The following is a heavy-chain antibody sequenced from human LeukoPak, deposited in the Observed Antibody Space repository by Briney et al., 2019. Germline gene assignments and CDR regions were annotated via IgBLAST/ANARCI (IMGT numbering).Heavy chain of an antibody. J-gene: IGHJ3*02. CDR2: IYYSGST. V-gene: IGHV4-38-2*01. CDR3: ARLSGITMIVVLASDAFDI. D-gene: IGHD3-22*01. CDR1: GFTFSSYA. Sequence: PGGSLRLSCAASGFTFSSYAMSWVRQAPGKGLEWIGSIYYSGSTYYNPSLKSRVTISVDTSKNQFSLKLSSVTAADTAVYYCARLSGITMIVVLASDAFDIWGQGTMVTVSS.